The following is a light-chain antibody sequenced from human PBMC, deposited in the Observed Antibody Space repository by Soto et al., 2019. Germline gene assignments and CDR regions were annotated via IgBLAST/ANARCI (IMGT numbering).Light chain of an antibody. CDR1: PSSLHSTNNKNY. CDR3: QQYYLTPLT. V-gene: IGKV4-1*01. Sequence: VMTQSPASLAVSLGGGSAIPSRSGPSSLHSTNNKNYLAWYQQKSGQPPKLLIYWASTRESGVPDRFSGSGSGTDFTLTISSLQAEDVAVYYCQQYYLTPLTFGGGTKVDIK. CDR2: WAS. J-gene: IGKJ4*01.